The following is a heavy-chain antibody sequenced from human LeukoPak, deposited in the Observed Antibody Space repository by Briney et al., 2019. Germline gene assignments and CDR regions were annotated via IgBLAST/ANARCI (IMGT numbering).Heavy chain of an antibody. CDR3: ARVCGGSCLDAFDI. J-gene: IGHJ3*02. Sequence: PGGSLRLSCAASGFTFSSYWMSWVRQAPGKGLEWVANIKQDGSEKYYVDSVKGRFTISRDNAKNSLYLQMNSLRAEDTAVYYCARVCGGSCLDAFDIWGQGTMVTVSS. V-gene: IGHV3-7*01. CDR1: GFTFSSYW. CDR2: IKQDGSEK. D-gene: IGHD2-15*01.